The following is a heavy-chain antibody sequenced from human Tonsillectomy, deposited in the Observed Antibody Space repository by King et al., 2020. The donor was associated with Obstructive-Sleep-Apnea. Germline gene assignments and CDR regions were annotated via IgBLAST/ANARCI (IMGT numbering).Heavy chain of an antibody. CDR3: ASRTTVIKGYSFDY. CDR2: IFHSGSA. V-gene: IGHV4-38-2*02. D-gene: IGHD4-23*01. Sequence: QLQESGPGLVKPSETLSLICSVSGYSISSGYFWGWIRQPPGRGLEWIGNIFHSGSAFYNPSLSGRVTISSDTSNNQFSLKLTSVTVADTAMCYCASRTTVIKGYSFDYWGLGTLVIVSS. J-gene: IGHJ4*02. CDR1: GYSISSGYF.